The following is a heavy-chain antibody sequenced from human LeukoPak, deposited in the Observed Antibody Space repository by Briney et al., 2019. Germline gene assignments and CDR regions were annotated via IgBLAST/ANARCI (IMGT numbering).Heavy chain of an antibody. V-gene: IGHV1-69*05. J-gene: IGHJ4*02. CDR1: GGTFSSYA. D-gene: IGHD6-6*01. CDR3: AREIYSSSTFDY. CDR2: IIPIFGTA. Sequence: SVKVSCKASGGTFSSYAISWVRQAPGQGLEWMGGIIPIFGTANYAQKFQGRVTITTDESTSTAYMELSSLRSEDTAVYYCAREIYSSSTFDYWGQGTLFTVSS.